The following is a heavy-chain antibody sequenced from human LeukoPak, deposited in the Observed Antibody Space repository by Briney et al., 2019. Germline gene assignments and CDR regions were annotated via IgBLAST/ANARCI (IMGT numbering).Heavy chain of an antibody. V-gene: IGHV4-59*08. J-gene: IGHJ4*02. D-gene: IGHD3/OR15-3a*01. CDR1: GGSISSYY. Sequence: SETLSLTCTVSGGSISSYYWSWIRQPPGKGLEWIGYIYYSGSTNYNPSLKSRVTISVDTSKNQFSLKLSSVTAADTAVYYCARQTGSGLFILPGGQGTLVTVSS. CDR3: ARQTGSGLFILP. CDR2: IYYSGST.